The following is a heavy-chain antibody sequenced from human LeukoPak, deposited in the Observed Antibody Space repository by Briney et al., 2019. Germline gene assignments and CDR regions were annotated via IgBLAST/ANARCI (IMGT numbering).Heavy chain of an antibody. CDR2: I. J-gene: IGHJ6*03. V-gene: IGHV3-30*18. D-gene: IGHD3-16*01. CDR3: AKSGGGDYHYYYYMDV. CDR1: GFKFSSYG. Sequence: GRSLRLSCAASGFKFSSYGMHWVRQAPGKGLEWVAVIKGRFTISRHNSKNTLYLQMNSLRPDDTAVYYCAKSGGGDYHYYYYMDVWGKGTTVIISS.